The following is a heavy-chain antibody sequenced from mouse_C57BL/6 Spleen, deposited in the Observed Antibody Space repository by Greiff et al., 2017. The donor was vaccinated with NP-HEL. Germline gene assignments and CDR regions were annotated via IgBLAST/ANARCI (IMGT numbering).Heavy chain of an antibody. D-gene: IGHD1-1*01. CDR3: ATYEFDY. J-gene: IGHJ2*01. CDR2: IYPRSGNT. Sequence: QVQLKESGAELARPGASVKLSCKASGYTFTSYGISWVKQRTGQGLEWIGEIYPRSGNTYYNEKFKGKATLTADKSSSTAYMELRSLTSEDSAVYFCATYEFDYWGQGTTLTVSS. V-gene: IGHV1-81*01. CDR1: GYTFTSYG.